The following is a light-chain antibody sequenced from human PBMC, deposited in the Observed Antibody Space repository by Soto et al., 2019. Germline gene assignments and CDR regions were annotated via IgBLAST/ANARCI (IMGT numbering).Light chain of an antibody. V-gene: IGKV3-20*01. CDR2: GAS. J-gene: IGKJ5*01. Sequence: EIVMTQSPDTLSVSPGERATLSCRASQSVSDRVVWYQQKSGQAPRLLIYGASSRATGIPDRFSGSGSGTDFTLTISRLEPEDFAVFFCQQYGTSEIIFGQGTRLEIK. CDR3: QQYGTSEII. CDR1: QSVSDR.